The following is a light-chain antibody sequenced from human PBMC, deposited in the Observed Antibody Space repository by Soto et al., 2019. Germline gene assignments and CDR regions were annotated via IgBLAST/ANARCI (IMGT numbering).Light chain of an antibody. V-gene: IGLV2-14*01. Sequence: QSALTQPASVSGSPGQSITISCTGTSSDVGGYKYVSWYQQHPGKAPKLMIYEVTNRHSGVSNRFSGSKSGNTASLTISGLQAEDEADYYCLSFTSSSTYIFGTGTKVTVL. CDR2: EVT. CDR3: LSFTSSSTYI. CDR1: SSDVGGYKY. J-gene: IGLJ1*01.